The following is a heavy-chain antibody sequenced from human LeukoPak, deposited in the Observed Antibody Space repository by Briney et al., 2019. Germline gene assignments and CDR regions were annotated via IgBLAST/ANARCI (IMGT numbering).Heavy chain of an antibody. Sequence: ASVKVSCKASGYTFTSYGISWVRQAPGQGLEWMGWISAYNGNTNYAQKLQGRVTMTTDTSTSTAYMELRSLRSDDTAVYYCARDRGYSSGWYHVPFDYWGQGTLVTVSS. J-gene: IGHJ4*02. V-gene: IGHV1-18*01. CDR1: GYTFTSYG. CDR2: ISAYNGNT. CDR3: ARDRGYSSGWYHVPFDY. D-gene: IGHD6-19*01.